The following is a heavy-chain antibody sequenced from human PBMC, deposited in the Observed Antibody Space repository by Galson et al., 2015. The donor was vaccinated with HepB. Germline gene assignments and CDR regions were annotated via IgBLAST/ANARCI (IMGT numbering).Heavy chain of an antibody. CDR2: IYPGDSET. Sequence: QSGAEVKKPGESLKISCKASGYSFRNYWIGWVRQMPGKGLECMGIIYPGDSETRYSPSFQGHITISADKSITAAYLQWSSLKASDTAMYYCASRQYYFASGTYYNVSDYWGQGTLVTVSS. D-gene: IGHD3-10*01. V-gene: IGHV5-51*01. CDR1: GYSFRNYW. J-gene: IGHJ4*02. CDR3: ASRQYYFASGTYYNVSDY.